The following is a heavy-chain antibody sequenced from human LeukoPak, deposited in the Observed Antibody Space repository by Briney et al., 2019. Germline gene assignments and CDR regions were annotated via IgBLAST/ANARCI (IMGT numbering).Heavy chain of an antibody. CDR3: AADPQRAYYDSSGEDAFDV. CDR2: INPLSGST. D-gene: IGHD3-22*01. CDR1: GNTFSAFY. V-gene: IGHV1-2*02. Sequence: GASVKVSCKASGNTFSAFYMNWVRQVPGQGLGWMGWINPLSGSTKYPQNFQGRGTMTRDTSISTAYMELNSLTSDDTAVYYCAADPQRAYYDSSGEDAFDVWGQGTLVIVSA. J-gene: IGHJ3*01.